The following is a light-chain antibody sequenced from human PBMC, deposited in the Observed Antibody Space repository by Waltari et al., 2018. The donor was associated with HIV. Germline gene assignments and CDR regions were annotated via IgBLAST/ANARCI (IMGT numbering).Light chain of an antibody. J-gene: IGLJ2*01. V-gene: IGLV2-23*01. Sequence: QSALTQPVSVSGSPGQSITISCTGTSSDIGNYNLVSWYQQHPGKAPKLIIYEGIKRPSGVSNRISGSKSANTASLTISGLQAEDEADYFCSSYGGSSNWLFGGGTKLTVL. CDR2: EGI. CDR3: SSYGGSSNWL. CDR1: SSDIGNYNL.